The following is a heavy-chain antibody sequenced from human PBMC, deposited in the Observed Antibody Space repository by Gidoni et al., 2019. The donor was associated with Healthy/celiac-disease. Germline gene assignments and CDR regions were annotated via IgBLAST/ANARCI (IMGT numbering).Heavy chain of an antibody. Sequence: EVQLVESGGGLVKPGESLRLSCVASGFTFNNAWMNWVRQAPGKGLEWVGRIKSNTNGGTTDYAAPVKGRFTISRDESKNTLYLQMNSLKTEDTAVYYCTTGKYGDYYFDYWGQGTLVTVSS. CDR3: TTGKYGDYYFDY. V-gene: IGHV3-15*01. J-gene: IGHJ4*02. CDR1: GFTFNNAW. D-gene: IGHD4-17*01. CDR2: IKSNTNGGTT.